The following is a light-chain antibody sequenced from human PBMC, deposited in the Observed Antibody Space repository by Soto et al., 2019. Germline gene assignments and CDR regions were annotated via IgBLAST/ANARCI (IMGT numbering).Light chain of an antibody. CDR3: SSYTSSSTPV. J-gene: IGLJ1*01. CDR2: DVS. V-gene: IGLV2-14*01. Sequence: QSVLTQPASVSGSPGQSITISCTGTSSDVGGYNYVSWYQQHPGKAPKLMIYDVSNRPSGVSNRFSGSKSGNTASLTISGLQAEDEADYYRSSYTSSSTPVFGTVTKVTV. CDR1: SSDVGGYNY.